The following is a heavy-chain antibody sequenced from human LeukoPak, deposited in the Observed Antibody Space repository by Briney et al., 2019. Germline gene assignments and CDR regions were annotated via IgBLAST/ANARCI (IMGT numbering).Heavy chain of an antibody. Sequence: GGSLRLSCAASGFTFSSYAMSWVRQAPGKGLEWVSAISGSGGSTYYADSVKGRFTISRDNSKNTLYLQMNSLRAEDTAVYYCAEGSDWGDYWGPFDYWGQGTLVTVSS. V-gene: IGHV3-23*01. CDR2: ISGSGGST. J-gene: IGHJ4*02. CDR3: AEGSDWGDYWGPFDY. D-gene: IGHD4-17*01. CDR1: GFTFSSYA.